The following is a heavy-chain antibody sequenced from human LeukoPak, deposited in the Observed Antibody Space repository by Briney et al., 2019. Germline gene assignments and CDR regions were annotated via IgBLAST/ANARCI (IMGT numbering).Heavy chain of an antibody. J-gene: IGHJ4*02. CDR2: IIPILGIA. V-gene: IGHV1-69*04. CDR3: ARLGVGEEQDFDY. Sequence: SVKFSCKASGYTFPSYGISWVRQGPGQGLEWMGRIIPILGIANYAQKFQGRVTITADKSTSTAYMELSSLRSEDTAVYYCARLGVGEEQDFDYWGQGTLVTVSS. CDR1: GYTFPSYG. D-gene: IGHD1-26*01.